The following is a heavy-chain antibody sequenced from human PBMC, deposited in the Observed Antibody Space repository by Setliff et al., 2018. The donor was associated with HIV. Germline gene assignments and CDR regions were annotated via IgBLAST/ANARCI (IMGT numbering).Heavy chain of an antibody. D-gene: IGHD2-21*02. J-gene: IGHJ6*02. V-gene: IGHV3-30*02. CDR1: GFTFSSYG. CDR3: AKDGVVTATNRPYYFDYVGSLDYYYGMDV. CDR2: IRYDGSNK. Sequence: GGSLRLSCAASGFTFSSYGMHWVRQAPGKGLEWVAFIRYDGSNKYYADSVKGRSTISRDNSKNTLYLQMNSLRAEDTAVYYCAKDGVVTATNRPYYFDYVGSLDYYYGMDVWGQGTTVTVSS.